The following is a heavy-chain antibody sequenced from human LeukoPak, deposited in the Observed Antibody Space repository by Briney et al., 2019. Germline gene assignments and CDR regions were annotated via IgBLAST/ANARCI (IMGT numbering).Heavy chain of an antibody. Sequence: ASVKVSCKFSGYTLTELAIHWLRQAPGKGLEWMGGFDPEDVETIYAQRFQVRVTMTEDKSTDTAYMEMSSLKSEDTAVYYCATWSGSYYYYWGQEPWSPSPQ. J-gene: IGHJ4*01. V-gene: IGHV1-24*01. CDR1: GYTLTELA. D-gene: IGHD3-10*01. CDR2: FDPEDVET. CDR3: ATWSGSYYYY.